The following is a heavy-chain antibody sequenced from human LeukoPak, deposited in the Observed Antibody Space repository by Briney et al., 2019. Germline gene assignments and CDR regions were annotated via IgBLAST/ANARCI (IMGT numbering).Heavy chain of an antibody. J-gene: IGHJ4*02. V-gene: IGHV4-39*01. CDR1: GGSISSSSYY. CDR2: IYYSGST. D-gene: IGHD1-1*01. CDR3: ARHRRPLPYPHRCTTGTTPQADY. Sequence: PSETLSLTCTVSGGSISSSSYYWGWIRQPPGKGLEWIGSIYYSGSTYYNPSLKSRVTISVDTSKNQFSLKLSSVTAADTAVYYCARHRRPLPYPHRCTTGTTPQADYWGQGTLVTVSS.